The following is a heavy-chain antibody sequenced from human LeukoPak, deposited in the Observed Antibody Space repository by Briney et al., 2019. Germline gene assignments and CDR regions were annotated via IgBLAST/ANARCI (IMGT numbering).Heavy chain of an antibody. J-gene: IGHJ4*02. CDR2: ISGSGGGT. V-gene: IGHV3-23*01. CDR1: GVTFSSYV. D-gene: IGHD2-2*01. CDR3: AKDSSTFGY. Sequence: PGGSLRLSCEASGVTFSSYVMSWVRQAPGKGPEWVSGISGSGGGTYYADSVKGRFTISRDNSKNTLYLQMNSLRAEDTAVYYCAKDSSTFGYWGQGTLVTVSS.